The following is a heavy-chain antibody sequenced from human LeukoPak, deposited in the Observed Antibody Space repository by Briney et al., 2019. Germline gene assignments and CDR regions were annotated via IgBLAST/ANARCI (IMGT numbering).Heavy chain of an antibody. CDR1: GASISSYY. J-gene: IGHJ4*02. D-gene: IGHD1-26*01. CDR2: IYYSGST. Sequence: KPSETLSLTCTVSGASISSYYWSWIRQPPGKGLEWIGYIYYSGSTNYNPSLKSRVTISVDTSKNQFSLRLSSVTAADTAVYYCARGRVGGTSHFDFWGQGTLVTVSS. V-gene: IGHV4-59*01. CDR3: ARGRVGGTSHFDF.